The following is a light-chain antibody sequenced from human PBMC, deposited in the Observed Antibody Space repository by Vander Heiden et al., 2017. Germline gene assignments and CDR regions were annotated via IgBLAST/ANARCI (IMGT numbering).Light chain of an antibody. V-gene: IGLV2-14*03. CDR1: SSDIGTYNF. Sequence: QSALTHPASVSGSPGPSITISCTGTSSDIGTYNFVSWYQQHPGKAPKLMIYDVSDRPSGVSDRFSGSKSGNTASLTISGLQAEDEANYYCSSYTSSTTVVFGGGTTLTVL. CDR3: SSYTSSTTVV. J-gene: IGLJ3*02. CDR2: DVS.